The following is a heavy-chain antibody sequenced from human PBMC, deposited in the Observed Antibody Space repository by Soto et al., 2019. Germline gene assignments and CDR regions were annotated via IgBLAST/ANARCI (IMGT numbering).Heavy chain of an antibody. CDR2: ISAYNGNT. J-gene: IGHJ6*02. D-gene: IGHD3-3*01. Sequence: QVQLVQSGAEVKKPGASVKVSCKASGYTFTSYGISWVRQAPGQGLEWMGWISAYNGNTNYAQKLQGRVTMTTDKSTSTAYMELRSLRSDDTAVYYCAREIGYDSNYYGMDVWGQGTTVTVSS. CDR1: GYTFTSYG. V-gene: IGHV1-18*04. CDR3: AREIGYDSNYYGMDV.